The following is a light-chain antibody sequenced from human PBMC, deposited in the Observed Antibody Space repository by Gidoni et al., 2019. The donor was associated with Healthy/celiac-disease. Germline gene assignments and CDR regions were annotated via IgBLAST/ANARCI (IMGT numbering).Light chain of an antibody. CDR3: QQYNSYSYT. V-gene: IGKV1-5*03. CDR1: QSMSSW. Sequence: DIQRTKSPATLSASVGDRVTITCRASQSMSSWLAWYQQKPGKAPKLLIYKASSLESGVPSRFSGRGSGSEFTLTISSLQPDDFATYYCQQYNSYSYTFGQGTKLEIK. J-gene: IGKJ2*01. CDR2: KAS.